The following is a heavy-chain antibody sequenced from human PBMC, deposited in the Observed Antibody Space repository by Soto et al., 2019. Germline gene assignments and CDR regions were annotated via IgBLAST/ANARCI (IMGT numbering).Heavy chain of an antibody. J-gene: IGHJ4*02. Sequence: EVQLLESGGGLVQPGGSLRLSCAASGFTFSSYAMSWVRQAPGKGLEWDSAISGSGGSTYYADSVKARFTISRDNAKSTLYLQVNSLRAEATAVYYCATDPWLPFDYWGQGTLVTVSS. CDR3: ATDPWLPFDY. CDR2: ISGSGGST. D-gene: IGHD5-18*01. CDR1: GFTFSSYA. V-gene: IGHV3-23*01.